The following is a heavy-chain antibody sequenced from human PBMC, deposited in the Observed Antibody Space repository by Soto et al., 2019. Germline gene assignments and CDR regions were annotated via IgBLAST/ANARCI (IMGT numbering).Heavy chain of an antibody. CDR1: AVTFSSYS. CDR3: ARDFQQLDPYYFDY. V-gene: IGHV3-21*01. J-gene: IGHJ4*02. D-gene: IGHD6-13*01. CDR2: ISSSRRYI. Sequence: EGALRHYCAASAVTFSSYSKHSVRQAPGKRLGWVSSISSSRRYIYYADSVKGRFTNSRDNAKNSLFLQMNSLRAEDTAVYYCARDFQQLDPYYFDYWGQAFLVTVSA.